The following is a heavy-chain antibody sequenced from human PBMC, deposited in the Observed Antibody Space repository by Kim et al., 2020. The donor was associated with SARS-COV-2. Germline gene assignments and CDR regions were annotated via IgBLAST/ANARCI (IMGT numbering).Heavy chain of an antibody. J-gene: IGHJ6*02. V-gene: IGHV1-69*01. CDR3: ARDSDYYYYSGMDV. D-gene: IGHD6-19*01. Sequence: AHQVQGRVTITADESTNTAYMGLSSLRSEDTAVYYCARDSDYYYYSGMDVWGQGTTVTVSS.